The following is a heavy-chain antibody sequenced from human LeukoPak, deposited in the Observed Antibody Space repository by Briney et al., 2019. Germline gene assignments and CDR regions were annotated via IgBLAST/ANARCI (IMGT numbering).Heavy chain of an antibody. CDR3: ARDLDPSYYDF. J-gene: IGHJ4*02. Sequence: GGSLRLSCAASGFTFSNYWMNWVRQAPGKGLEWVANIKDDGSDKYYVDSVKGRFSISKDNAKNSLYLQMNSLRVEDTAVYYCARDLDPSYYDFWGQGTLVTVSS. CDR2: IKDDGSDK. D-gene: IGHD3-3*01. V-gene: IGHV3-7*01. CDR1: GFTFSNYW.